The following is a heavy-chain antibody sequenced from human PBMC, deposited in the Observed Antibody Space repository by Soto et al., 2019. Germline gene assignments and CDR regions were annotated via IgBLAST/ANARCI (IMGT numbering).Heavy chain of an antibody. CDR2: VDVGGGST. D-gene: IGHD6-25*01. Sequence: EVQLLESGGGLVQPGGPLRLSCAASGLTFSTHPMIWVRQAQGKGLNWVSTVDVGGGSTYYTDSVKGRFTVSRDNSKNTVYLQLNTLRAEDTAIYFCARDSGPAGGGACDIWGQGTMVTVSS. J-gene: IGHJ3*02. V-gene: IGHV3-23*01. CDR3: ARDSGPAGGGACDI. CDR1: GLTFSTHP.